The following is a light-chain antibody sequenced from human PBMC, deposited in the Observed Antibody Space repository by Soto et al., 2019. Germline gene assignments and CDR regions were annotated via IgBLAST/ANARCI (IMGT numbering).Light chain of an antibody. CDR1: SSDVGGYNY. CDR3: SSYTTSNTRQIV. V-gene: IGLV2-14*03. J-gene: IGLJ1*01. Sequence: SVLTQPASVSVSPGQSITISCTGTSSDVGGYNYVSWYQHHPGKAPKLIIYDVTNRPSGVSNPFSGSKSGNTASLTISGLQPEDEADYYCSSYTTSNTRQIVFGTGT. CDR2: DVT.